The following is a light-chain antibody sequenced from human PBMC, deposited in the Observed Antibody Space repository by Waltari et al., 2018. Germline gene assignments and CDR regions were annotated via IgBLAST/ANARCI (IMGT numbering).Light chain of an antibody. V-gene: IGLV2-14*03. Sequence: QSALTQPASVSGSPEQSITISCTGTSSDVGAYNYVSWYQHHPGQAPKLMIYDVTSRPSGVSNRFSGSKSGNTASLTISGLQAEDEADYYCSSYTSSSTPLVFGGGTKLTVL. CDR1: SSDVGAYNY. CDR2: DVT. CDR3: SSYTSSSTPLV. J-gene: IGLJ2*01.